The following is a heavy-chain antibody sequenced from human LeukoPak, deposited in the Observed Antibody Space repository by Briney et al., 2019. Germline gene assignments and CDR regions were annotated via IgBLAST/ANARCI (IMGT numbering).Heavy chain of an antibody. CDR2: IWYDGSNK. J-gene: IGHJ6*03. CDR3: ARDFDSTLEYSSSNLMDV. Sequence: GRSLRLSCAASGFTFSSYGMHWVRQAPGKGLEWVAVIWYDGSNKYYADSVKGRFTISRDNSKNTLYLQMNSLRAEDTAVYYCARDFDSTLEYSSSNLMDVWGKGTTVTVSS. D-gene: IGHD6-6*01. CDR1: GFTFSSYG. V-gene: IGHV3-33*01.